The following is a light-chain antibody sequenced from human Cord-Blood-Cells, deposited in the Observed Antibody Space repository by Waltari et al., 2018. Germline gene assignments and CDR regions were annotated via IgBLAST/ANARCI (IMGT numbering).Light chain of an antibody. CDR2: DAS. CDR3: QEYNSYSVT. Sequence: DIQMTQSPSTLSASVGDRVTITCRASQSISSWLAWYQQKPGKAPKLLIYDASSLESGGPSRCSVSGSGTEFTLTISSLQPDDFATYYCQEYNSYSVTFGQGTKLEIK. V-gene: IGKV1-5*01. CDR1: QSISSW. J-gene: IGKJ2*01.